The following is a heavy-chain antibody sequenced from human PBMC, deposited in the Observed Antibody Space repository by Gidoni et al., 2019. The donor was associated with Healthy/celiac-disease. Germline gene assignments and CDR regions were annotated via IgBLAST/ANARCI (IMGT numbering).Heavy chain of an antibody. CDR1: GYTFTSYY. V-gene: IGHV1-46*01. CDR2: INPSGGST. J-gene: IGHJ4*02. CDR3: ARDLGSKKGVDY. Sequence: QVQLVQSGAEVKKPGASVKVSCKASGYTFTSYYMYGVRQAPGQGLEWMGIINPSGGSTSYAQKFQGRVTMTRDTSTSTVYMELSSLRSEDTAVYYCARDLGSKKGVDYWGQGTLVTVSS. D-gene: IGHD2-2*01.